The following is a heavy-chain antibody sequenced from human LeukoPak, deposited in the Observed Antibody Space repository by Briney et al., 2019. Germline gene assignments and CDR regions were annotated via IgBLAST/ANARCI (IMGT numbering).Heavy chain of an antibody. CDR3: ARGSVRGEFDP. CDR1: GASISSNTYY. Sequence: SETLSLTCTVSGASISSNTYYWGWIRQPPGRGLEWIGSIYYSGSTYYNPSLKSRVTMSVDTSKNQFSLKLSSVTAADTAVYSCARGSVRGEFDPWGQGTLVTVSS. D-gene: IGHD3-10*01. J-gene: IGHJ5*02. V-gene: IGHV4-39*07. CDR2: IYYSGST.